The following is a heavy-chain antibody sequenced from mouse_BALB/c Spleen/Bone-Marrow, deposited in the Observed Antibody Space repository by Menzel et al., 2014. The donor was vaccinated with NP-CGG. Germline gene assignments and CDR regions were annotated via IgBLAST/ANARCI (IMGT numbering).Heavy chain of an antibody. CDR3: ARIYDYDRGAWFAY. CDR1: GYSFTGYF. J-gene: IGHJ3*01. Sequence: EVQLQQSGPELVKPGASVKISCKASGYSFTGYFMNWVMQSHGKSLEWIGRINPYNGDTFYNQKFKGEATLTVDKSSNTAHMELRSLASEDSAVYYCARIYDYDRGAWFAYWGQGTLVTVSA. D-gene: IGHD2-4*01. CDR2: INPYNGDT. V-gene: IGHV1-20*02.